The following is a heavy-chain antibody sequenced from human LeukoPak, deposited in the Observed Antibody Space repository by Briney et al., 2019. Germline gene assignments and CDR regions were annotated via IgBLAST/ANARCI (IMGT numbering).Heavy chain of an antibody. CDR3: ARGIVARSLFFDY. D-gene: IGHD6-6*01. V-gene: IGHV1-69*13. Sequence: SVKVSCKASGGTFSSYAISWVRQAPGQGLEWMGGIIPIFGTANYAQKFQGRVTITADESTSTAYMELSSLRSEDTAVYYCARGIVARSLFFDYWGQGTLVTVSS. CDR1: GGTFSSYA. J-gene: IGHJ4*02. CDR2: IIPIFGTA.